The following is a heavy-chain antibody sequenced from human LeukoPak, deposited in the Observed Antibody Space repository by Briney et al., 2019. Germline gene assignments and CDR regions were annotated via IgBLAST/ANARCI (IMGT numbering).Heavy chain of an antibody. CDR2: ISYDGNDK. V-gene: IGHV3-30*18. Sequence: GGSLRLSCAASGFTFSKYGMYWVRQAPGKGLEWVTFISYDGNDKYYGDSAKGRFTISRDNSKNTLYLQMNSLRPEDTAVYYCAKDAIIVATIREIDSWGQGTLVTVSS. CDR3: AKDAIIVATIREIDS. D-gene: IGHD5-12*01. CDR1: GFTFSKYG. J-gene: IGHJ4*02.